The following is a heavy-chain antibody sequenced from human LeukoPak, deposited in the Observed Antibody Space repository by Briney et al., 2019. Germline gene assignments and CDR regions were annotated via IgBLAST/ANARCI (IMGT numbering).Heavy chain of an antibody. V-gene: IGHV1-24*01. CDR2: FDPEDGET. CDR1: RYTLTELS. Sequence: ASVKVSCKVSRYTLTELSMHWVRQAPGKGLEWMGGFDPEDGETIYAQKFQGRVTMTEDTSTDTAYMELSSLRSEDTAVYYCAIIRGYSGYDGAFDIWGQGTMVTVSS. CDR3: AIIRGYSGYDGAFDI. J-gene: IGHJ3*02. D-gene: IGHD5-12*01.